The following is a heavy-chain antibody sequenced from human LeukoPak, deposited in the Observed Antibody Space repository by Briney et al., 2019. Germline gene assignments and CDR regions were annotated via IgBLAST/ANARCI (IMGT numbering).Heavy chain of an antibody. V-gene: IGHV4-59*01. CDR3: ARTRGFKADHKSFDY. D-gene: IGHD6-25*01. Sequence: SETLSLACTVSGASINNYYWNWIRQPPGKGLEWIGYIYFTGSTHYNPSLKSRVTISLDRSKTQFSLNLSSLSAADTAMYYCARTRGFKADHKSFDYWGQGTLVTVSS. CDR2: IYFTGST. J-gene: IGHJ4*02. CDR1: GASINNYY.